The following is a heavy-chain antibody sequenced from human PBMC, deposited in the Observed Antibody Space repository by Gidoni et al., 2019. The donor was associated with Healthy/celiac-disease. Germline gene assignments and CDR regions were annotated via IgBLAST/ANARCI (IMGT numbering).Heavy chain of an antibody. CDR3: ARLRVGATGDY. Sequence: QLQLQESGPGLVKPSETLSLTCTVSGGSISSSSYYWGWIRQPPGKGLEWIGSIYYSGSTYYNPSLKIRVTISVDTSKNQFSLKLSSVTAADTAVYYCARLRVGATGDYWGQGTLVTVSS. J-gene: IGHJ4*02. CDR1: GGSISSSSYY. V-gene: IGHV4-39*01. CDR2: IYYSGST. D-gene: IGHD1-26*01.